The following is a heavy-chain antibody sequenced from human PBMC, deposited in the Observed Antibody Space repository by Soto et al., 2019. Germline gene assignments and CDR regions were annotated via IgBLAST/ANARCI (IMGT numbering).Heavy chain of an antibody. V-gene: IGHV3-23*01. CDR3: AKGSASGSPYYSDY. Sequence: EVQLLESAGCLVQPGGSLNISCAASGFTFSSYAMSWVRQAPGKGLEWISAVTGSGGSTYHADSVKGRFTISRDNSKNTLYLQMNGLRAEDTAVYYCAKGSASGSPYYSDYWGQGTLVTVSS. CDR1: GFTFSSYA. D-gene: IGHD6-25*01. J-gene: IGHJ4*02. CDR2: VTGSGGST.